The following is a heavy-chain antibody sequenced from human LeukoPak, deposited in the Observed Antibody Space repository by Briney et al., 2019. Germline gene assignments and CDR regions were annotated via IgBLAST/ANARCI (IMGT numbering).Heavy chain of an antibody. CDR1: GGSFSGYY. CDR2: INRSGST. J-gene: IGHJ5*02. CDR3: ARVKTMVRGVIITSDIYWFDP. D-gene: IGHD3-10*01. V-gene: IGHV4-34*01. Sequence: PSETLSLTCAVYGGSFSGYYWSWIRQPPGKGLEWIGGINRSGSTNYNPSLKSRVTISVDTSKNQFSLKLSSVTAADTAVYYCARVKTMVRGVIITSDIYWFDPWGQGTLVTVSS.